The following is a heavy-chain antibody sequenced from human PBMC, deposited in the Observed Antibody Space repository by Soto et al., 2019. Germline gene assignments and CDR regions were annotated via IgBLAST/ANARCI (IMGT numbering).Heavy chain of an antibody. J-gene: IGHJ5*02. CDR3: ARASGYDPQNWFDP. CDR1: GFTFSDYY. V-gene: IGHV3-11*01. D-gene: IGHD5-12*01. Sequence: QVQLVESGGGLVKPGGSLRLSCAASGFTFSDYYMSWIRQAPGKGLEWVSYISSSGSTIYYADSVKGRFTISRDNAKNSPYLQMNSLSAEGTAVYYCARASGYDPQNWFDPWGQGTLVTVSS. CDR2: ISSSGSTI.